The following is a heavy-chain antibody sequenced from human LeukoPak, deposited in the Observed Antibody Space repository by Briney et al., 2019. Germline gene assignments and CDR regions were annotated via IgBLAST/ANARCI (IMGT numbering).Heavy chain of an antibody. CDR3: ASFWGFRYWYFDL. D-gene: IGHD7-27*01. J-gene: IGHJ2*01. Sequence: PSETLSLTCTVSGGSISSYYWSWIRQPPGSGLEWIGYIYYSGSTNYNPSLKSRVTISVDTSKNQFSLKLSSVTAADTAVYYCASFWGFRYWYFDLWGRGTLVTVSS. CDR1: GGSISSYY. CDR2: IYYSGST. V-gene: IGHV4-59*01.